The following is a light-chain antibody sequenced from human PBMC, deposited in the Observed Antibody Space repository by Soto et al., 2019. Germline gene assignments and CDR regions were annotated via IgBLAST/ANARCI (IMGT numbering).Light chain of an antibody. CDR2: GAS. Sequence: DIQMTQSPSTLSASVGDRVTITCRASHTIGSWLAWYQQKPGKAPNLLIYGASSLQSGVPSRFSGSGFGTEFTLTISSLQPDDFATYHCQQYDSYPYTFGQGTKLEIK. CDR1: HTIGSW. CDR3: QQYDSYPYT. V-gene: IGKV1-5*01. J-gene: IGKJ2*01.